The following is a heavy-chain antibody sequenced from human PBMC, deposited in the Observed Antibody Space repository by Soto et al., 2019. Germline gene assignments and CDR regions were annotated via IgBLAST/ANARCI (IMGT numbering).Heavy chain of an antibody. V-gene: IGHV1-69*01. D-gene: IGHD1-26*01. CDR2: IIPIFGTA. CDR3: ARDGGRHSGGIDY. Sequence: QVQLVQSGAEVKKPGSSVKVSCKASGGTFSSYSINLVRQAPGQGLEWMGAIIPIFGTANYAQKFQGRVTITADESTSTAYMELSSLRSEDTAVYYCARDGGRHSGGIDYWGQGTLVTVSS. J-gene: IGHJ4*02. CDR1: GGTFSSYS.